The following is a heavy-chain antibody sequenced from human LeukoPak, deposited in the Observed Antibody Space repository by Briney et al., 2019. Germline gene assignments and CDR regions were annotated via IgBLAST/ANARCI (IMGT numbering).Heavy chain of an antibody. Sequence: GESLKISCKGSGYIFPTYWIGWVRQMPGKGLEWMGIIYLGDSDTRYSPSFQGQVTISADKSISTAYLQWSSLKASDTAIYYCARLFRGSLTWFDPWGQGTLVTVSS. CDR3: ARLFRGSLTWFDP. V-gene: IGHV5-51*01. CDR2: IYLGDSDT. D-gene: IGHD3-10*01. J-gene: IGHJ5*02. CDR1: GYIFPTYW.